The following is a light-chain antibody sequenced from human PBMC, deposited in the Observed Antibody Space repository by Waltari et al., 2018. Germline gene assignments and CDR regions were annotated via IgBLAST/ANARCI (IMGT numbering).Light chain of an antibody. Sequence: DIQMTQSPSSLSASVGDRVTITCRSSQSIGNAYLNWYQQKPGKAPKLLIYGASTLQSGVPSRFIGSGSGTDFTRTISSLQPEDFATYYCQQTYNNPPFFGGGTRVEI. CDR1: QSIGNAY. J-gene: IGKJ4*01. CDR2: GAS. V-gene: IGKV1-39*01. CDR3: QQTYNNPPF.